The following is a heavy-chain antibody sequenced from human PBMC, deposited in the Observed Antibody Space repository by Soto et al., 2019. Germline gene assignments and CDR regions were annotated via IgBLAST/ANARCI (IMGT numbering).Heavy chain of an antibody. D-gene: IGHD6-13*01. J-gene: IGHJ4*02. V-gene: IGHV5-51*01. Sequence: GESLKISCKGSGYSFTSYWIGWVRQMPGKGLEWMGIIYPGDSDTRYSPSFQGQVTISADKSISTAYLQWSSLKASDTAMYYCARHRVIAAAGGGFCDYWGQGTLVTVSS. CDR3: ARHRVIAAAGGGFCDY. CDR2: IYPGDSDT. CDR1: GYSFTSYW.